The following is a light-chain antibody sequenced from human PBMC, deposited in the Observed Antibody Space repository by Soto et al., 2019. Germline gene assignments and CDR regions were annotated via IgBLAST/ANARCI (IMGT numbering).Light chain of an antibody. V-gene: IGLV2-14*01. CDR1: SSDVGIYNF. CDR2: VVR. J-gene: IGLJ2*01. Sequence: QSVLTQLASVSGSPGQAITISCTGTSSDVGIYNFVSWFQQYPDKAPKLVVSVVRNRPSGVSDRFSGSKSGNTASLTVSGLQAEDEADYYCSSYAGSNQVVFGGGTKLTVL. CDR3: SSYAGSNQVV.